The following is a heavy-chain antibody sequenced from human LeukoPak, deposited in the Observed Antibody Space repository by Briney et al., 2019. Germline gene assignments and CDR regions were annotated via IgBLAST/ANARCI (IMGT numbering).Heavy chain of an antibody. CDR2: IYYSGST. V-gene: IGHV4-39*01. CDR3: ATYAIPIVVVPAANVFDI. CDR1: GGSISSSSYY. Sequence: PSETLSLTCTVSGGSISSSSYYWGWIRQPPGKGLEWIGSIYYSGSTYYNPSLKSRVTISVDTSKNQFSLKLSSVTAADTAVYYCATYAIPIVVVPAANVFDIWGQGTMVTVSS. D-gene: IGHD2-2*01. J-gene: IGHJ3*02.